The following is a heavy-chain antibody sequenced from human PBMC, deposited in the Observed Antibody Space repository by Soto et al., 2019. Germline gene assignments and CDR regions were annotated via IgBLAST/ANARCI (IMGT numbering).Heavy chain of an antibody. CDR2: IIPILGIA. V-gene: IGHV1-69*02. D-gene: IGHD6-19*01. CDR3: QHTVAGPGAFDI. Sequence: SLKVSCKSSVVPFTSYTMSWVRRAPGQGLEWMRRIIPILGIANYAQKFQGRVTITADKSTSTAYMELSSLRSEDTAVYYCQHTVAGPGAFDIWGQGTMVAVS. J-gene: IGHJ3*02. CDR1: VVPFTSYT.